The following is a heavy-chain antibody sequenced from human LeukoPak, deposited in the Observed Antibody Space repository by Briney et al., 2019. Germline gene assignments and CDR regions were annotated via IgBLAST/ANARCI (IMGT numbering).Heavy chain of an antibody. CDR1: GGTFNSYA. V-gene: IGHV1-69*04. CDR2: IIPILGIA. CDR3: AGVERYSWYYFDY. D-gene: IGHD5-18*01. J-gene: IGHJ4*02. Sequence: SVKVPCKASGGTFNSYAISWVRRAPGQGLEWMGRIIPILGIANYAQKFQGRVTITADKSTSTAYMELSRLRSEDTAVYYCAGVERYSWYYFDYWGQGTLVTVSS.